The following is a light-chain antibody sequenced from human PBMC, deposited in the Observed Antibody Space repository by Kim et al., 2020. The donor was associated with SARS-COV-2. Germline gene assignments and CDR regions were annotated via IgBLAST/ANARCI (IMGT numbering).Light chain of an antibody. CDR3: QQSYSTPRT. J-gene: IGKJ1*01. CDR2: AAS. CDR1: QSISSY. Sequence: VGNRVTITCRASQSISSYLNWYQQKPGKAPKLLIYAASSLQSGVPSRFSGSGSGTDFTLTISSLQPEDFATYYCQQSYSTPRTFGQGTKVDIK. V-gene: IGKV1-39*01.